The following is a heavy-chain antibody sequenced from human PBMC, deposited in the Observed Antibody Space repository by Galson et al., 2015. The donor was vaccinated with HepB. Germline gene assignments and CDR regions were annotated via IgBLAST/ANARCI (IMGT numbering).Heavy chain of an antibody. CDR2: ITYDGSDK. J-gene: IGHJ4*02. CDR3: TKGKPPIIMGSTTGDFDS. Sequence: SLRLSCAASGFIFSNYGMHWVRQAPGKGLEWVATITYDGSDKYHADSVKGRFTVSRDNSKNTLYLEMNSLRAEDTALYYCTKGKPPIIMGSTTGDFDSWGQGTLVTVSS. V-gene: IGHV3-30*18. D-gene: IGHD1-26*01. CDR1: GFIFSNYG.